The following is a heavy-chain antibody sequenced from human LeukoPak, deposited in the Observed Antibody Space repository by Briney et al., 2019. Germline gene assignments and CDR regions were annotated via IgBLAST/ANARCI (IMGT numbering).Heavy chain of an antibody. Sequence: GESLQISCQGSGYSFSSYWIHWVRQMPGKGLESMGIIHPGNSENTYSPSFQGQVTMSVDKSINTAYPQWSSLKASDTAMYYCARRLSSIAASAANDYWGQGTLVTVSS. CDR3: ARRLSSIAASAANDY. CDR1: GYSFSSYW. J-gene: IGHJ4*02. CDR2: IHPGNSEN. V-gene: IGHV5-51*01. D-gene: IGHD6-13*01.